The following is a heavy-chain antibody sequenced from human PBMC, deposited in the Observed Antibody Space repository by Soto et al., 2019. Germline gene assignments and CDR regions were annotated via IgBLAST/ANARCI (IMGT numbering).Heavy chain of an antibody. CDR3: ARPRRGSWSQHGS. Sequence: GESLKISCKGSGYSFAGYWITWVRQKPGKGLEWMGRIDPSDSQTYYSPSFRGHVTISATKSITTVFLQWSSLRASDTAMYYCARPRRGSWSQHGSWSQGTSVTVSS. J-gene: IGHJ5*02. CDR1: GYSFAGYW. D-gene: IGHD3-10*01. CDR2: IDPSDSQT. V-gene: IGHV5-10-1*01.